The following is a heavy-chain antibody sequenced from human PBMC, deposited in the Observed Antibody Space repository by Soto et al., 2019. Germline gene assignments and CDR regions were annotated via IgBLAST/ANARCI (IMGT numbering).Heavy chain of an antibody. D-gene: IGHD1-26*01. CDR3: ARDHIAGATQD. Sequence: QVQLQESGPGLVKPSQTLSLTCTVSGGSISSGGYYWSWIRQHPGKGLEWIGYIYYSGSTYYNPSLTGRVTISVDMSTNQFTLKLRSVTAADTAVYDCARDHIAGATQDWAQGPMVTVSS. J-gene: IGHJ4*02. V-gene: IGHV4-31*03. CDR2: IYYSGST. CDR1: GGSISSGGYY.